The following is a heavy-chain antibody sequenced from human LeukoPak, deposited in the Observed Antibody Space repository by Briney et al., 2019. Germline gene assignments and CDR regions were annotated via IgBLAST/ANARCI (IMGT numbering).Heavy chain of an antibody. D-gene: IGHD2-15*01. CDR1: GFTVSSNY. J-gene: IGHJ5*02. CDR2: IYSGGST. Sequence: GGALRLSCAASGFTVSSNYMSWVRQAPGKGLEWVSVIYSGGSTYYADSVKGRFTISRDNSKNTLYLQMNSLRAEDTAVYYCARGREYCSGGSCYSGNNWFDPWGQGTLVTVSS. V-gene: IGHV3-53*01. CDR3: ARGREYCSGGSCYSGNNWFDP.